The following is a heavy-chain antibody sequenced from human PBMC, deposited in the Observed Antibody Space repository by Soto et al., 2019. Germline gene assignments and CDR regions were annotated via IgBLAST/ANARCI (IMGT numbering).Heavy chain of an antibody. D-gene: IGHD6-13*01. V-gene: IGHV3-30*18. CDR1: GFTFSRYG. CDR2: ISYDGSIQ. J-gene: IGHJ4*02. CDR3: AKAIRAYSSSWSFDY. Sequence: QVQLVESGGGVVQPGRSLRLSCAASGFTFSRYGMHWVRQAPGEGLEWVVVISYDGSIQYYTDSEKGRFTISRDNSKSALYLHMNILRAEDTGVYYCAKAIRAYSSSWSFDYWGQGTVVTVSS.